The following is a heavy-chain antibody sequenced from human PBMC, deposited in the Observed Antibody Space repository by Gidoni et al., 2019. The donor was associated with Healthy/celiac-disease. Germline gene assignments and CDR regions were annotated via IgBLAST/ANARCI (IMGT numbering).Heavy chain of an antibody. J-gene: IGHJ3*02. D-gene: IGHD3-10*01. CDR1: GFTFSSYG. Sequence: QVQLVESGGGVVQPGRSLRLSCAASGFTFSSYGMHWFRQAPGKGLEWVAVIWYDGSNKYYADSVKGRFTISRDNSKNTLYLQMNSLRAEDTAVYYCARGALWFGEYAFDIWGQGTMVTVSS. V-gene: IGHV3-33*01. CDR3: ARGALWFGEYAFDI. CDR2: IWYDGSNK.